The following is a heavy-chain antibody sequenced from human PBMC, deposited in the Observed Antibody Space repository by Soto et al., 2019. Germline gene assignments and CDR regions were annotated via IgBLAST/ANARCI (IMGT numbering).Heavy chain of an antibody. Sequence: EVQLVESGGGLVQPGGSLRLSCVASRFTFSNSWMSWVRQAPGKGLEWVANIKEDGGKKYYVDSVKGRFTISRDNAKNSLYLQMSSLRAEDTAVYYCARDALDIWGQGTMVTVSS. V-gene: IGHV3-7*01. CDR2: IKEDGGKK. CDR1: RFTFSNSW. J-gene: IGHJ3*02. CDR3: ARDALDI.